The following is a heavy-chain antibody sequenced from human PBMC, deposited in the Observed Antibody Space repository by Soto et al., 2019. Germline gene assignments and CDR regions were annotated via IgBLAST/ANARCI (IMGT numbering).Heavy chain of an antibody. J-gene: IGHJ6*02. V-gene: IGHV4-59*07. Sequence: PSDTLSLTCKVSGGYMRDYSLSWIRQTPREGLEWIGYVSHSGRTDYSPTLKNRVTISLEMSKNHFALHVNSVDPADTVVYYCARVAMENYHDMWSGSTSSALDVWGQGTTVTVSS. CDR2: VSHSGRT. D-gene: IGHD3-3*01. CDR3: ARVAMENYHDMWSGSTSSALDV. CDR1: GGYMRDYS.